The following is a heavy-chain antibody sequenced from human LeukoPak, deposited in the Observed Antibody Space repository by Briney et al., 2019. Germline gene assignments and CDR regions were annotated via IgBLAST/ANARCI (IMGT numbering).Heavy chain of an antibody. V-gene: IGHV5-51*01. J-gene: IGHJ4*02. CDR3: ARHYDYVWGSYRDPFDY. CDR2: IYPGDSDT. D-gene: IGHD3-16*02. Sequence: GESLKISCKGSGYSFTSYWIGWVRQMPGKGLEWMGIIYPGDSDTRYSPSFQGQVTISADKSISTAYLQWSSLKASDTAMYYCARHYDYVWGSYRDPFDYWGQGTLVTVSS. CDR1: GYSFTSYW.